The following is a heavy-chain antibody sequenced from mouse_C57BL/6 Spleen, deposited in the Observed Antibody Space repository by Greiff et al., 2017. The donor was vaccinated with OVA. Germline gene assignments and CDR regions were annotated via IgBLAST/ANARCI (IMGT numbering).Heavy chain of an antibody. CDR3: AREGSTTVLEDFDY. CDR2: INPNNGGT. D-gene: IGHD1-1*01. CDR1: GYTFTDYY. Sequence: EVQLQQSGPELVKPGASVKISCKASGYTFTDYYMNWVKQSHGKSLEWIGDINPNNGGTSYNQKFKGKATLTVDTSSSTAYVELRSLTSEASDVYYCAREGSTTVLEDFDYWGQGTTLTVSS. V-gene: IGHV1-26*01. J-gene: IGHJ2*01.